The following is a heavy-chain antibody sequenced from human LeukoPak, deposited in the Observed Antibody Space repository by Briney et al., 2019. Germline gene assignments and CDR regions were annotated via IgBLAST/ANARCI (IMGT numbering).Heavy chain of an antibody. CDR3: ARERLAAADY. D-gene: IGHD6-13*01. J-gene: IGHJ4*02. CDR1: GFTFSSYW. CDR2: IKRDGSEK. Sequence: GGSLRLSRAASGFTFSSYWMTWVRQAPGKGLEWVANIKRDGSEKYYVDSVKGRFTISRDNAKNSLYLQMNSLRAEDTAVYYCARERLAAADYWGQGTLVTVSS. V-gene: IGHV3-7*01.